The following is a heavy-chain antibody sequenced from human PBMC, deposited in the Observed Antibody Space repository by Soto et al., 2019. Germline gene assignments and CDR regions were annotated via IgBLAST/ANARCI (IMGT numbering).Heavy chain of an antibody. CDR1: GFTFSSYA. CDR3: AKVDGVGRKQWPTLDY. J-gene: IGHJ4*02. D-gene: IGHD6-19*01. CDR2: ISGSGGST. Sequence: GGSLRLSCAASGFTFSSYAMSWVRQAPGKGLEWVSAISGSGGSTYYADSVKGRFTISRDNSKNTLYLQMNSLRAEDTAVYYCAKVDGVGRKQWPTLDYWGQGTLVTVSS. V-gene: IGHV3-23*01.